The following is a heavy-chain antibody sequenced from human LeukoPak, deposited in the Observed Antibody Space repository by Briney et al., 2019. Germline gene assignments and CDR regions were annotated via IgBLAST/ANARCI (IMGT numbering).Heavy chain of an antibody. CDR3: ARVGSGWSLDY. V-gene: IGHV3-7*01. CDR2: IKQDGSEK. CDR1: RFTFSIYW. D-gene: IGHD6-19*01. Sequence: GASLRLSGVASRFTFSIYWMSCVRHPPGKGLKGVPNIKQDGSEKYYVHSVKGRFTISRYNAKNTLYLQMNSLSGDDTAVYCCARVGSGWSLDYWGQGTLVPVSS. J-gene: IGHJ4*02.